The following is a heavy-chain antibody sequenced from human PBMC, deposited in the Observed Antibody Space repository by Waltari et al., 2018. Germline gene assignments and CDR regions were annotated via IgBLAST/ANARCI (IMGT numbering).Heavy chain of an antibody. D-gene: IGHD3-22*01. CDR3: ARDQGYYDSSGRNDY. J-gene: IGHJ4*02. CDR1: GFTFSSYA. CDR2: ISYDGSNK. V-gene: IGHV3-30-3*01. Sequence: QVQLVESGGGVVQPGRSLRLSCAASGFTFSSYAMHWFRQAPGKGLEWVAVISYDGSNKYYADSVKGRFTISRDNSKNTLYLQMNSLRAEDTAVYYCARDQGYYDSSGRNDYWGQGTLVTVSS.